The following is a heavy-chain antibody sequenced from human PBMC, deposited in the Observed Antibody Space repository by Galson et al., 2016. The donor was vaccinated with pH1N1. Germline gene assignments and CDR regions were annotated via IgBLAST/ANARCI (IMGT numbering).Heavy chain of an antibody. J-gene: IGHJ4*02. V-gene: IGHV3-9*01. CDR2: ISWNSGSI. D-gene: IGHD1-26*01. CDR3: AKVDGYYLGYFDY. Sequence: LRLSCAASGFTFDDYAMHWVRQAPGMGLEWVSGISWNSGSIGYADSVKGRFTISRDNAKNSLYLQMNSLRAEDTALYYCAKVDGYYLGYFDYWGQGTLVTVSS. CDR1: GFTFDDYA.